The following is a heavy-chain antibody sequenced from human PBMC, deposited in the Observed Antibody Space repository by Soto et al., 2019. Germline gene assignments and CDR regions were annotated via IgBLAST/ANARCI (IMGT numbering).Heavy chain of an antibody. CDR2: INHSGST. J-gene: IGHJ4*02. Sequence: SETLSLTCAVYGGSFRGYYWTWIRQPPGTGLEWIGEINHSGSTNYNPSLKSRVTISVDTSKNQSSLKLTSVTAADTAVYYCARDKITGLFDYWGQGTLVTVSS. CDR1: GGSFRGYY. D-gene: IGHD2-8*02. CDR3: ARDKITGLFDY. V-gene: IGHV4-34*01.